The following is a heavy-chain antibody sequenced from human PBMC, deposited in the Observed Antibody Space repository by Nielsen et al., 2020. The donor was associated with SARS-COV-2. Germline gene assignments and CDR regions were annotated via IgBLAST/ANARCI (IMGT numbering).Heavy chain of an antibody. V-gene: IGHV3-23*01. D-gene: IGHD5-12*01. CDR1: GFSFNTFG. CDR2: ISGTADSA. Sequence: GESLKISCAASGFSFNTFGMSWVRQPPGKGLEWISTISGTADSAYYADSVKGRFTISRDNSKNTLYLQMNSLRAEDTATYYCARVSGYYWPQDYWGQGTLVTVSS. J-gene: IGHJ4*02. CDR3: ARVSGYYWPQDY.